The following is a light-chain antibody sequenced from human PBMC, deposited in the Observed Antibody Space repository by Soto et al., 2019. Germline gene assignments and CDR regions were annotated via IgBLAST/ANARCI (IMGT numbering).Light chain of an antibody. CDR1: SSDVGGYNL. Sequence: QSVLTQPASVSGSPGQSITISCTGTSSDVGGYNLVSWYQQHPGKAPKLMIYEVSNRPSGVSNRFSGSKSGNTASLTISGLQADDEADYYCCLYIGAPTYVSGTGTKVTVL. J-gene: IGLJ1*01. V-gene: IGLV2-23*02. CDR3: CLYIGAPTYV. CDR2: EVS.